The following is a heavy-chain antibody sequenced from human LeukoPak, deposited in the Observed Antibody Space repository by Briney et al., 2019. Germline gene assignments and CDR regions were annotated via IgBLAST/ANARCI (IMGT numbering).Heavy chain of an antibody. J-gene: IGHJ6*02. CDR2: INHSGST. CDR1: GGSFSGYY. Sequence: SETLSLTCAVYGGSFSGYYWSWIRQPPGKGLEWIGEINHSGSTNYNPSLKSRVTISVDTSKNQFSLKLSSVTAADTAVYYCARGRGDCSSTSCYVYYGMDVWGQGTTVTVSS. CDR3: ARGRGDCSSTSCYVYYGMDV. V-gene: IGHV4-34*01. D-gene: IGHD2-2*01.